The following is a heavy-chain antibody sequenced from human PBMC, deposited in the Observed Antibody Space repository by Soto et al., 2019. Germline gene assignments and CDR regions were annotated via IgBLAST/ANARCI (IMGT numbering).Heavy chain of an antibody. CDR3: ARHADLYYFDY. Sequence: PSETLSLTCTVSGCSISSNNYFWGWIRQHPGKGLEWIGSISNSGSTYYNPSLKSRVTISVDTSKNQFSLKLSSVTAADTAVYYCARHADLYYFDYWGQGTLVTVSS. J-gene: IGHJ4*02. CDR1: GCSISSNNYF. CDR2: ISNSGST. V-gene: IGHV4-39*01.